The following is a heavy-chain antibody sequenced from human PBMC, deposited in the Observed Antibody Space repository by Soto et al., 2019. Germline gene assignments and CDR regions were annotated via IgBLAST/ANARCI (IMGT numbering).Heavy chain of an antibody. CDR2: ISGSGGST. V-gene: IGHV3-23*01. J-gene: IGHJ4*02. Sequence: SLRDSWAASEFTFSSYARSWVLQAPGKGLEWVSAISGSGGSTYYADSVKGRFTISRDNSKNTLYLQMNSLRAEDTAVYYCASRDYGDYDFEYWGQGTLVTVSS. CDR3: ASRDYGDYDFEY. CDR1: EFTFSSYA. D-gene: IGHD4-17*01.